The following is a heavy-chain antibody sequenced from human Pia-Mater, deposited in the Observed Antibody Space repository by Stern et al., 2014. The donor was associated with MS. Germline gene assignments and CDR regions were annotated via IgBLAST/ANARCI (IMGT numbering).Heavy chain of an antibody. CDR2: IVPIFDTP. CDR1: GGTFTSFS. CDR3: VLPSKVTTAAFDV. D-gene: IGHD4-17*01. V-gene: IGHV1-69*06. Sequence: QVQLVQSVAEVKKPGSSVNVSCKASGGTFTSFSINWERKVPGQSLEWLGGIVPIFDTPNLAQKFQGRVPITADSSTSTVYMALNSLRSDDTAVYYCVLPSKVTTAAFDVWGRGTMVTVSS. J-gene: IGHJ3*01.